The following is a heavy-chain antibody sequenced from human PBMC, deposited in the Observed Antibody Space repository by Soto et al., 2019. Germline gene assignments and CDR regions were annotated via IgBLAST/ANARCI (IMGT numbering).Heavy chain of an antibody. Sequence: SETLSLPCSASGGSISSNIYYWAWIRQPPGKGLEWIGTISYRGRTSYNPSPKGRGTTSVDTSKNQFSLQFNSVTPEDTAVYFCAKGGGNNYYYYARGVWGQESRVAISS. V-gene: IGHV4-39*01. CDR1: GGSISSNIYY. D-gene: IGHD3-16*01. J-gene: IGHJ6*02. CDR3: AKGGGNNYYYYARGV. CDR2: ISYRGRT.